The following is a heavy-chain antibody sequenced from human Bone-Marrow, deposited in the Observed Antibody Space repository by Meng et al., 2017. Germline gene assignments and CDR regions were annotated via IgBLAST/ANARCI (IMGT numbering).Heavy chain of an antibody. J-gene: IGHJ5*02. CDR1: VGSIGGRDW. V-gene: IGHV4-4*02. Sequence: KPWGLWSSPSPALVGSIGGRDWWGGFSRPQGKVLEWIGEIYHSGSTNYNPSLKGRVTISVDKSKNQFSLKLGSVTAADTAVYYCARSRGLYYGSGSYYSNWFDPWGQGTLVTVSS. CDR3: ARSRGLYYGSGSYYSNWFDP. CDR2: IYHSGST. D-gene: IGHD3-10*01.